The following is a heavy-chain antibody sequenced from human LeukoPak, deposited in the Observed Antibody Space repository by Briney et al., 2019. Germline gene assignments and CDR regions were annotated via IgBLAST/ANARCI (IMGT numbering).Heavy chain of an antibody. J-gene: IGHJ4*02. CDR3: AKRGVVIRVILVGFHKEAYYFDS. D-gene: IGHD3-22*01. V-gene: IGHV3-23*01. Sequence: VGSLRLSCAVSGITLSNYGMSWVRQAPGKGLEWVAGISGSGGGTYYADSVKGRFTISRDNPKNTLYLQMNSLRAEDTAVYFCAKRGVVIRVILVGFHKEAYYFDSWGQGAWSPSPQ. CDR2: ISGSGGGT. CDR1: GITLSNYG.